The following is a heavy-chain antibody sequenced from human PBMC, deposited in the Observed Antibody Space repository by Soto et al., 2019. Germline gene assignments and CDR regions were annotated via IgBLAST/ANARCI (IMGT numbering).Heavy chain of an antibody. CDR1: GIIFSSCG. J-gene: IGHJ4*02. D-gene: IGHD3-16*01. CDR3: VQDRGPFGDGRERGDY. Sequence: QVQLVESGGGVVQPGRSLRLSCAASGIIFSSCGMHWVRQAPGKGLGWVAVISYDGINKNYGDSVKGRFAISRDNSKNTLYLQMNSLSADDTAVYYCVQDRGPFGDGRERGDYWGQGTLVAVSS. V-gene: IGHV3-30*18. CDR2: ISYDGINK.